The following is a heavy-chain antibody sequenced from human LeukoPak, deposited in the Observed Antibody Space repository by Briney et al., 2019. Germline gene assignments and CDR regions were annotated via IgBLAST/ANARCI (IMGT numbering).Heavy chain of an antibody. CDR2: ISSSGITI. Sequence: RGSPRLSCAASGVTFRDNYISWIRDALGKGLGWVSYISSSGITIYYPASVKGRFTISRDNSKNSLHLQMNGLRAEDTAVYYFASGRAAGVDYWGQGTLVTVSS. CDR1: GVTFRDNY. V-gene: IGHV3-11*04. CDR3: ASGRAAGVDY. J-gene: IGHJ4*01. D-gene: IGHD6-13*01.